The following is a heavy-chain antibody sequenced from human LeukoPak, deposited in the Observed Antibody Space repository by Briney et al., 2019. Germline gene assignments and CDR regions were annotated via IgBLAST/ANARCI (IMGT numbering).Heavy chain of an antibody. CDR1: GGTFSSYA. D-gene: IGHD3-9*01. Sequence: SVKVSCKASGGTFSSYAISWVRQAPGQGLEWMGGIIPIFGTANYAQKFQGRVTITADESTSTAYMELSSLRSEDTAVYYRAREPRLRYFDWLPNYFDYWGQGTLVTVSS. CDR2: IIPIFGTA. CDR3: AREPRLRYFDWLPNYFDY. V-gene: IGHV1-69*13. J-gene: IGHJ4*02.